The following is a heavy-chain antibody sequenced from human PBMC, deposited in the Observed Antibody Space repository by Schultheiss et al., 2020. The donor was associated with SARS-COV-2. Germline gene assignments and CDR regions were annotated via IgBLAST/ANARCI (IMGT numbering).Heavy chain of an antibody. CDR3: ASVVIAAAGTVFYYYYGMDV. D-gene: IGHD6-13*01. CDR1: GGTFSSYA. Sequence: SVKVSCKASGGTFSSYAISWVRQAPGQGLEWMGGIIPIFGTANYAQKFQGRVTITADKSTSTAYMELSSLRSEDTAVYYCASVVIAAAGTVFYYYYGMDVWGQGTTVTVSS. CDR2: IIPIFGTA. V-gene: IGHV1-69*06. J-gene: IGHJ6*02.